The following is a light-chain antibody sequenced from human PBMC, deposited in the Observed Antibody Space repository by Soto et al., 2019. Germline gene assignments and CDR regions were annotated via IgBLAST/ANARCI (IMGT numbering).Light chain of an antibody. CDR3: SSYINITASACV. Sequence: QSVLTQPASVSGSPGQSITISCTGTSGDIGSYNRVSWYQQHPGKAPKLIIYEVTDRPSGVSNRFSGSKSGNTASLTISGLQAEDEAEYYCSSYINITASACVFGIGTQVTVL. CDR2: EVT. CDR1: SGDIGSYNR. J-gene: IGLJ1*01. V-gene: IGLV2-14*01.